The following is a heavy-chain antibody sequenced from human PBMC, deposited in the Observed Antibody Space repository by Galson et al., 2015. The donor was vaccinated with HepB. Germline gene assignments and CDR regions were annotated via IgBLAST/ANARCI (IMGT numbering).Heavy chain of an antibody. CDR3: ARGFKAVRGEQQLIFDY. V-gene: IGHV3-30*19. J-gene: IGHJ4*02. CDR2: ISYDGSNK. D-gene: IGHD6-13*01. CDR1: GFTFSSYG. Sequence: SLRLSCAASGFTFSSYGMHWVRQAPGKGLEWVAVISYDGSNKYYADSVKGRFTISRDNSKNTLYLQMNSLRAEDTAVYYCARGFKAVRGEQQLIFDYWGQGTLVTVSS.